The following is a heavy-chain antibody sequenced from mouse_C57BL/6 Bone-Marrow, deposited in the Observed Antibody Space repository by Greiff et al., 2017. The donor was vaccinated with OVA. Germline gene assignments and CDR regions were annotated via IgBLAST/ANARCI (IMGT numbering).Heavy chain of an antibody. V-gene: IGHV2-5*01. D-gene: IGHD1-1*01. J-gene: IGHJ1*03. Sequence: VQLQQSGPGLVQPSQSLSITCTVSGFSLTSYGVHWVRQSPGKGLEWLGVIWRGGSTDYNAAFMSRLSITKDNSKSQVFFKMNSLQADDTAIYYCAKNPSITTVVAENWYFDVWGTGTTVTVSS. CDR1: GFSLTSYG. CDR3: AKNPSITTVVAENWYFDV. CDR2: IWRGGST.